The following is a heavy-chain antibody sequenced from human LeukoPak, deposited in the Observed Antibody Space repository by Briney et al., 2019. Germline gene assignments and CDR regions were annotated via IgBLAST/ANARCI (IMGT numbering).Heavy chain of an antibody. D-gene: IGHD3-22*01. J-gene: IGHJ5*02. V-gene: IGHV1-18*01. CDR2: ISAYNGNT. CDR1: GYTFTNYG. CDR3: ARDRLGDDSSGYYYPS. Sequence: ASVKVSCKASGYTFTNYGISWVRQAPAQGLEWLGWISAYNGNTNYAQNLQGRVTMTTDTSTSTAYMELSSLRSDDTAVYYCARDRLGDDSSGYYYPSWGQGTLVTVSS.